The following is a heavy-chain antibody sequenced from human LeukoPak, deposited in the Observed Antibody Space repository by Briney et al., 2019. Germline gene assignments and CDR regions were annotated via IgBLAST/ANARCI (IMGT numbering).Heavy chain of an antibody. J-gene: IGHJ4*02. D-gene: IGHD4-11*01. V-gene: IGHV3-33*01. CDR1: GFTFNHYG. CDR3: ARDAQRGFDYSNSLQY. CDR2: IWSDGTNK. Sequence: GGSLRLSCAAAGFTFNHYGMHWVRQPPGKGLEWVSVIWSDGTNKYYAASVNGRFTISRDDFDKTVYLQMSSLRPDDTGVYYCARDAQRGFDYSNSLQYWGQGTPVTVST.